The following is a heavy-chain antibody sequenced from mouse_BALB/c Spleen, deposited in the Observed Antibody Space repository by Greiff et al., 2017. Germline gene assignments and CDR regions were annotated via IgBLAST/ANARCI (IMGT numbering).Heavy chain of an antibody. CDR2: IDPANGNT. D-gene: IGHD2-1*01. J-gene: IGHJ3*01. CDR1: GFNIKDTY. CDR3: VYGNYFR. Sequence: EVQLQQSGAELVKPGASVKLSCTASGFNIKDTYMHWVKQRPEQGLEWIGRIDPANGNTKYDPKFQGKATITADTSSNTAYLQLSSLTSEDTAVYYCVYGNYFRWGQGTLVTVSA. V-gene: IGHV14-3*02.